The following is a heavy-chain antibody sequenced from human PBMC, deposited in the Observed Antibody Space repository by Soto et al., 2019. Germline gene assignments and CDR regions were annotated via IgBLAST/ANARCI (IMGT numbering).Heavy chain of an antibody. V-gene: IGHV3-23*01. CDR2: LGGNGFTT. CDR3: ANALRHSLNFFYYMDV. CDR1: GFTFGSYA. J-gene: IGHJ6*03. Sequence: EVQLLESGGGLVQPGGSLRLSCVVSGFTFGSYAMSWVRQAPEKGPEWVAILGGNGFTTYYADSVKGRFTISGDKSKSTLFLQMHRLRADDTGVYYCANALRHSLNFFYYMDVWGRGTSVTVSS. D-gene: IGHD5-18*01.